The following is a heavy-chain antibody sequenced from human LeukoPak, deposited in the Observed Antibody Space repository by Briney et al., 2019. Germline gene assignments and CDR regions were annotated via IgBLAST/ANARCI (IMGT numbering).Heavy chain of an antibody. Sequence: PSETLSLTCVVCGASVSSSHWYWIRQLPGKGLEWIGCLSYTGKTDYNPSLTSRVTISLDTSKNQVSLKLRSVTAADTAVYYCSEGYFEPFDHWGQGTLVTVPS. CDR3: SEGYFEPFDH. CDR2: LSYTGKT. V-gene: IGHV4-59*02. CDR1: GASVSSSH. D-gene: IGHD3-9*01. J-gene: IGHJ4*02.